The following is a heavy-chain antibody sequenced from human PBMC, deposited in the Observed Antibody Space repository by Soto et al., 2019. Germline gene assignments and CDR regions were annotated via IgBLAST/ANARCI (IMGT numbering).Heavy chain of an antibody. V-gene: IGHV1-69*01. Sequence: QVQLVQSGAEVQKPGSSVKVSCKASGGTFSSYAISWVRQAPGQGLEWMGGIIPIFGTANYAQKFQGRVTITADESTSTAYMELSSLRSEDTAVYYCARSPGKYYYDSSGYYGFQHWGQGTLVTVSS. D-gene: IGHD3-22*01. CDR2: IIPIFGTA. J-gene: IGHJ1*01. CDR3: ARSPGKYYYDSSGYYGFQH. CDR1: GGTFSSYA.